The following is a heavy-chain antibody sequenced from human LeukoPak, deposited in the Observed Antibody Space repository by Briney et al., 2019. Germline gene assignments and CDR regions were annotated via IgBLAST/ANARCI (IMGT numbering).Heavy chain of an antibody. CDR1: GYTFTSYA. J-gene: IGHJ4*02. V-gene: IGHV7-4-1*02. Sequence: ASVKVSCKASGYTFTSYAMNWVRQAPGQGLEWMGWINTNTGNPTYAQGFTGRFVFPLDTSVSTAYLQINNLKAEDTAVYYCATEAYSGHIYFFDYWGQGPLVTVSS. CDR2: INTNTGNP. CDR3: ATEAYSGHIYFFDY. D-gene: IGHD5-12*01.